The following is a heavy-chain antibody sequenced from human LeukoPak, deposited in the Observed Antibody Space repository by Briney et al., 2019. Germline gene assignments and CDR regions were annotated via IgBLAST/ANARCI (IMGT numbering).Heavy chain of an antibody. D-gene: IGHD3-3*01. CDR1: GYTFTSYS. CDR3: ARDPRYYDFWSGYFGVPAGHNWFDP. CDR2: INGGNDNT. V-gene: IGHV1-3*01. Sequence: ASVKVSCKTSGYTFTSYSIHWVRQAPGQRPEWMGRINGGNDNTRYAQKFQGRVTITRDTSASTAYMELSRLRSDDTAVYYCARDPRYYDFWSGYFGVPAGHNWFDPWGQGTLVTVSS. J-gene: IGHJ5*02.